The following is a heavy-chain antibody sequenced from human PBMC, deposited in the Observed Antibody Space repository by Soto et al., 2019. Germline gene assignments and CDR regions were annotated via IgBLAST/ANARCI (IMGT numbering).Heavy chain of an antibody. CDR2: LVIILGTT. D-gene: IGHD3-22*01. CDR3: ASGYYDSSGYSIDH. V-gene: IGHV1-69*13. Sequence: WASVKVSCKASGGTFSSYAFSWVRQAPGQGLEWMGGLVIILGTTNYAQKFQGRVSIDADESTSTAYMEMSSLRSEDTAVYYCASGYYDSSGYSIDHWGQGTQVTVSS. CDR1: GGTFSSYA. J-gene: IGHJ4*02.